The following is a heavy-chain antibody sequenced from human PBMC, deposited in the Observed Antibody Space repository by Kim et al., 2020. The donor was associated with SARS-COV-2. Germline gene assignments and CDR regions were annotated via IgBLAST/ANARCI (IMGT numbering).Heavy chain of an antibody. V-gene: IGHV1-8*01. D-gene: IGHD2-2*01. CDR3: ARVRRYQAVNDY. CDR1: GYTFTSYD. Sequence: ASVKVSCKASGYTFTSYDINWVRQATGQGLEWMGWMNPNSGNTGYAQKFQGRVTMTRNTSISTAYMELSSLRSEDTAVYYCARVRRYQAVNDYWGQGTLVTVSS. J-gene: IGHJ4*02. CDR2: MNPNSGNT.